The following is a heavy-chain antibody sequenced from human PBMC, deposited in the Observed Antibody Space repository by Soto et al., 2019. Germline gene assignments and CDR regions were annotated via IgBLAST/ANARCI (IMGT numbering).Heavy chain of an antibody. Sequence: QVQLQESGPGLVKPSETLSLTCTVSGGSISSYYWSWIRQPAGKGLEWIGRIYTSGSTNYNPSLKSRVTMSVDTSKNQFSLKLSSVTAADTAVYYCARGISAYYYDSSASRRGFDIWGQGTMVTVSS. D-gene: IGHD3-22*01. CDR1: GGSISSYY. V-gene: IGHV4-4*07. CDR2: IYTSGST. CDR3: ARGISAYYYDSSASRRGFDI. J-gene: IGHJ3*02.